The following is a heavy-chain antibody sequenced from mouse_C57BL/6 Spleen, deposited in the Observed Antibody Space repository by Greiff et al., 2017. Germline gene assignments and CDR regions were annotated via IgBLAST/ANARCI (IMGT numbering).Heavy chain of an antibody. J-gene: IGHJ3*01. V-gene: IGHV5-6*01. CDR2: ISSGGSYT. CDR3: ARPIYYDYDVGFAC. CDR1: GFTFSSYG. Sequence: LQLMESGGALVKPVGSLKLSCATSGFTFSSYGLSWVRQTPDKRLGVVATISSGGSYTYYPVSVKGRFTISRDNAKNTLYLQMSSLKFEDTAMYYCARPIYYDYDVGFACWGQGILVTISA. D-gene: IGHD2-4*01.